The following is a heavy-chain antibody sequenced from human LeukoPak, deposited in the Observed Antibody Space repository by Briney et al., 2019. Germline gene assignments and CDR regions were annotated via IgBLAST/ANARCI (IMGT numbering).Heavy chain of an antibody. V-gene: IGHV4-59*08. CDR2: FYDSGTT. CDR3: ARPYSGGWYGAFNI. CDR1: GGSIRSYY. D-gene: IGHD6-19*01. J-gene: IGHJ3*02. Sequence: SETLSLTCTVSGGSIRSYYWSWIRQPPGKGLDWIGYFYDSGTTKYNPSLKSRVTISVDTSKNQFSLKLSSVTAADTAVYYCARPYSGGWYGAFNIWGQGTMVTVSS.